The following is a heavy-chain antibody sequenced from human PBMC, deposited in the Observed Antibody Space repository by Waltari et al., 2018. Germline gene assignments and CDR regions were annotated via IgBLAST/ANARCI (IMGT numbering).Heavy chain of an antibody. CDR2: IYTSGST. Sequence: QVQLQESGPGLVKPSETLSLTCTVSGGSISSYYWSWIRQPAGKGLEWIGRIYTSGSTTYNPSLKTRVTMSVDTSKNQFSLKLSSVTAADTAVYYCATVGSSAWHRFDYWDQGTLVSVSS. J-gene: IGHJ4*02. V-gene: IGHV4-4*07. CDR3: ATVGSSAWHRFDY. CDR1: GGSISSYY. D-gene: IGHD6-19*01.